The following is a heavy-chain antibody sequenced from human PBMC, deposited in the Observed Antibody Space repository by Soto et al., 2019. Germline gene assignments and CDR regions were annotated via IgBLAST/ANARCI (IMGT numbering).Heavy chain of an antibody. CDR1: GFTFSNDW. D-gene: IGHD2-21*02. Sequence: PWGSLRPSSAASGFTFSNDWMHWVCQSPGKGLVWVSRINSDETITSYADSVKGRFTISRDNAKNTLYLQMSSLRVEDTALYYCVCFECGRTAVVTDIEANDYWGQGTLVTVSS. CDR3: VCFECGRTAVVTDIEANDY. CDR2: INSDETIT. V-gene: IGHV3-74*01. J-gene: IGHJ4*02.